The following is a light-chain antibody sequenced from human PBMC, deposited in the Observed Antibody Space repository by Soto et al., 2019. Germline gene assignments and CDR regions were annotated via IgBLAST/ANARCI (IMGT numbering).Light chain of an antibody. J-gene: IGKJ3*01. V-gene: IGKV3-20*01. CDR1: QSVSSNN. CDR2: GAS. Sequence: EIVLTQSPGTLSLSPGERATLSCRASQSVSSNNLAWYQQRPGQAPRVVIYGASTRATGIPERFSGSGSGTAFTLTISRLEPEDFAVYYCQQYGRSPFTFGPGTKVDI. CDR3: QQYGRSPFT.